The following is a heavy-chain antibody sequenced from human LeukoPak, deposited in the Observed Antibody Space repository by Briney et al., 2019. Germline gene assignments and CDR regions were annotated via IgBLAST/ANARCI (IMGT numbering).Heavy chain of an antibody. CDR3: ARAGTYYSGMDV. J-gene: IGHJ6*02. CDR2: IYYSGST. Sequence: SQTPSLTCTVSGGSISRGGYYWSWIRQHPGKGLEWIGYIYYSGSTYYNPSLKSRVTISVDTSKNQFSLKLSSVTAADTAVYYCARAGTYYSGMDVWGQGTTVTVSS. V-gene: IGHV4-31*03. CDR1: GGSISRGGYY.